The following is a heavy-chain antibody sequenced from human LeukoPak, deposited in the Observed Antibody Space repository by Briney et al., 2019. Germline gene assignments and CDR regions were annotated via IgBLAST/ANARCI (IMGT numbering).Heavy chain of an antibody. J-gene: IGHJ5*02. Sequence: GGSLRLSCEGSGFSFSGHWMHWVRQAPGKGLVWVSRIQDGERSATYGDSVRGRFTISKDNAKNTLYLQMNSLRAEDSAVYYCARESEELGYCSSTSCYIRFDPWGQGTLVTVSS. D-gene: IGHD2-2*02. CDR1: GFSFSGHW. CDR2: IQDGERSA. CDR3: ARESEELGYCSSTSCYIRFDP. V-gene: IGHV3-74*01.